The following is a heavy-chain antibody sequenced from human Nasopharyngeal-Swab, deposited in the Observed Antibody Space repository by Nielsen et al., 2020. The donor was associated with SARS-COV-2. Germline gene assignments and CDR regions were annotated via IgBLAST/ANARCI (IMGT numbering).Heavy chain of an antibody. Sequence: GESLKISCAASGFPLSHYYMTWVRQPPGKGLEWVSNIKQDGSEQFYADSVKGRFTISRDNAKNSLYLQMDSLRADDTAVYYCARDKEWLRFSIYYYYYGMDVWGQGTTVTVSS. CDR2: IKQDGSEQ. V-gene: IGHV3-7*01. CDR3: ARDKEWLRFSIYYYYYGMDV. J-gene: IGHJ6*02. CDR1: GFPLSHYY. D-gene: IGHD5-12*01.